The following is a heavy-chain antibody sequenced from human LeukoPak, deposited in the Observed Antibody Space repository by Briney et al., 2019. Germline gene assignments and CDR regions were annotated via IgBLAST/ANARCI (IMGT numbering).Heavy chain of an antibody. V-gene: IGHV4-38-2*02. D-gene: IGHD6-19*01. CDR1: GYSISSGYY. CDR3: AREGVSGGWRSRVPDAFDI. Sequence: SETLSLTCAVSGYSISSGYYWGWIRHPPGKGLEWIGSIYYSGSTYYNPSLKSRVTMSVDTSKNQFSLKLSSVTAADTAVYYCAREGVSGGWRSRVPDAFDIWGQGTMVTVSS. CDR2: IYYSGST. J-gene: IGHJ3*02.